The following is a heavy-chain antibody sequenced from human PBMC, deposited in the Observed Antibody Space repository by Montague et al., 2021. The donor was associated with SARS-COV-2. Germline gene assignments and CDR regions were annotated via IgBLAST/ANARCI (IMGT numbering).Heavy chain of an antibody. Sequence: SETLSLTCTVSGGSISNYDWSWIRQPPGKGLEWIGYIYYSGSTDYNPSLKSRVTISGDTSKNQFSLKLSSVTAADTAVYYCARVQRWYYYGLVLSAPFDYWAQGTLVTVSS. CDR3: ARVQRWYYYGLVLSAPFDY. CDR1: GGSISNYD. D-gene: IGHD3-10*01. V-gene: IGHV4-59*01. CDR2: IYYSGST. J-gene: IGHJ4*02.